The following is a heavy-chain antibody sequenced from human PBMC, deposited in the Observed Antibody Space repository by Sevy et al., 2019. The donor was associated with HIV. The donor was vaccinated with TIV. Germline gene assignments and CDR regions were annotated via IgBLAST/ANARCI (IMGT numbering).Heavy chain of an antibody. J-gene: IGHJ4*02. V-gene: IGHV3-7*03. CDR1: GLSISTYW. D-gene: IGHD4-4*01. Sequence: GGSLRLSCVVSGLSISTYWMSWVRQAPGKRLEWVASIKQDGSDNSFVDSVRGRFTFSRDNAKNSVYLQMSSLSGDDTAMYYCATCSLSNCTFHFWGQGTLVTVSS. CDR2: IKQDGSDN. CDR3: ATCSLSNCTFHF.